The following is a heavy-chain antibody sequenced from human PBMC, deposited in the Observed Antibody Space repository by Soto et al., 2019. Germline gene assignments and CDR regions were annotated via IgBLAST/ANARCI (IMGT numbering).Heavy chain of an antibody. CDR2: IGRTGIDR. V-gene: IGHV3-21*01. D-gene: IGHD1-1*01. CDR1: GFNFSTST. J-gene: IGHJ4*02. CDR3: VCDDNRRY. Sequence: EVQLVESGGGLVKPGGSLRLSCAASGFNFSTSTMNWVRQAPGKGLEFVSSIGRTGIDRYYIDSVKGRFTISRDNAQNSLYLQMNSLRAGDTALYFCVCDDNRRYWGQGTLVTVSS.